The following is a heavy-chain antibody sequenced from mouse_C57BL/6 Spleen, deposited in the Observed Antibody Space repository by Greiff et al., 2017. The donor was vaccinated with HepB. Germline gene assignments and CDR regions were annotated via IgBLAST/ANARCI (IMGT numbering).Heavy chain of an antibody. Sequence: EVQLVESEGGLVQPGSSMKLSCTASGFTFSDYYMAWVRQVPEKGLEWVANINYDGSSTYYLDSLKSRFIISRDNAKNILYLQMSSLKSEDTATYYCARYGSSSYYFDYWGQGTTLTVSS. CDR3: ARYGSSSYYFDY. J-gene: IGHJ2*01. CDR1: GFTFSDYY. V-gene: IGHV5-16*01. CDR2: INYDGSST. D-gene: IGHD1-1*01.